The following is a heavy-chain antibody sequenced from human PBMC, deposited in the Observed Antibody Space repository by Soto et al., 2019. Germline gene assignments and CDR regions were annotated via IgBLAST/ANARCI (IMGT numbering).Heavy chain of an antibody. CDR2: IIPIFGTA. CDR3: ASGFWSGFSSYYYGMDV. Sequence: SVKVSCKASGGTFSSYAISWVRQAPGQGLEWMGGIIPIFGTANYAQKFQGRVTITADESTSTAYMELSSLRSEDTAVYYCASGFWSGFSSYYYGMDVWGQGTTVTVSS. J-gene: IGHJ6*02. CDR1: GGTFSSYA. V-gene: IGHV1-69*13. D-gene: IGHD3-3*01.